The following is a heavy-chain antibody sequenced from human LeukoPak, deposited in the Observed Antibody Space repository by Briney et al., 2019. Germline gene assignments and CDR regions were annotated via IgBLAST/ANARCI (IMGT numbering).Heavy chain of an antibody. CDR2: IYYSGST. V-gene: IGHV4-59*01. Sequence: SETLSLTCTVSGGSISSYYWSWIRQPPGKGLEWIGYIYYSGSTNYNPSLKSRVTISVDTSKNQFSLKLSSVTAADTAVYYCVRGIGTIFYYYMDVWGKGTTVTVSS. D-gene: IGHD4/OR15-4a*01. J-gene: IGHJ6*03. CDR3: VRGIGTIFYYYMDV. CDR1: GGSISSYY.